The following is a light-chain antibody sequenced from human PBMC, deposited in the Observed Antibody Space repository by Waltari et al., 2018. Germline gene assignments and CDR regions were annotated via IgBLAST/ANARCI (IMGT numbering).Light chain of an antibody. Sequence: QSALTQPRSVSGSPGQSVTISCTGTSSDVGGSNYVSWYQQRPGKAPTVVLYDVSRRPSGGPDRFTGSRSGNTATLTISGLQAEDEADYHCCSYAGTYTWLFGGGTKLTVL. J-gene: IGLJ3*02. CDR1: SSDVGGSNY. V-gene: IGLV2-11*01. CDR2: DVS. CDR3: CSYAGTYTWL.